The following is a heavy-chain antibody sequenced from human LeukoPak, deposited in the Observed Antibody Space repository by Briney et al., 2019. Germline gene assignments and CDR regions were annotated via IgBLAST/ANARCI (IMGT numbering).Heavy chain of an antibody. CDR2: IYHSGST. J-gene: IGHJ4*02. Sequence: PSETLSLTCAVSGYSISSGYYWGWIRQPPGKGLEWIGSIYHSGSTYYNPSLKSRVTISVDTSKNQFSLKLSSVTAADTAVYYCASARRRDIVVVPAAAFDYWGQGTLVTASS. CDR1: GYSISSGYY. D-gene: IGHD2-2*01. CDR3: ASARRRDIVVVPAAAFDY. V-gene: IGHV4-38-2*01.